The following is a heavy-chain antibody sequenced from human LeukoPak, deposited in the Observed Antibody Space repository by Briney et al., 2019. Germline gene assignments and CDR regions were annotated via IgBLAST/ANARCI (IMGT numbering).Heavy chain of an antibody. D-gene: IGHD2-15*01. CDR1: GFTFSNYG. V-gene: IGHV3-33*01. J-gene: IGHJ2*01. CDR2: IWYEGSNK. CDR3: ARVQVAANTDYWYFDL. Sequence: PGGSLRLSCAASGFTFSNYGIHWVRQAPGKGLEWVAVIWYEGSNKYYADSVKGRFTISRDNSKNTLYLQMSSLRAEDTAVYYCARVQVAANTDYWYFDLWGRGTLVLVSS.